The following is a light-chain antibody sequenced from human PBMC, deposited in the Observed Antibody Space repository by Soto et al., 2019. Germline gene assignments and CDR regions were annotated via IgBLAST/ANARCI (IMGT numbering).Light chain of an antibody. CDR1: SSNIGNNY. V-gene: IGLV1-47*01. Sequence: QSVVTQPPSASGTPGQRVTISCSGTSSNIGNNYVSWYQQLPGVAPKLLIYRNYLRPSGVPDRFSGSKSGTSASLAISGLRSEDEADYYCATWDDSLSGPWVFGGGTKLTVL. J-gene: IGLJ3*02. CDR3: ATWDDSLSGPWV. CDR2: RNY.